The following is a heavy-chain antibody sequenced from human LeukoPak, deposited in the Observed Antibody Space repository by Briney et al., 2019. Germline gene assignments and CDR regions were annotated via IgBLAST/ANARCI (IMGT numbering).Heavy chain of an antibody. D-gene: IGHD3-10*01. J-gene: IGHJ6*03. Sequence: GGSLRLSCAASGFTFSSYAMHWVRQAPGKGLEWVAVISYDGSNKYYADSVKGRFTISRDNSKNTLYLQMNSLRAEDTAVYYCAKDSMVRETYYYYYMDVWGKGTTVTVSS. CDR1: GFTFSSYA. V-gene: IGHV3-30*04. CDR2: ISYDGSNK. CDR3: AKDSMVRETYYYYYMDV.